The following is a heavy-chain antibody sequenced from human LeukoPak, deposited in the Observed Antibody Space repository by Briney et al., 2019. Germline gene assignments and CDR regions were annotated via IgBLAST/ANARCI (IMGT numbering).Heavy chain of an antibody. J-gene: IGHJ4*02. CDR2: IREDGGEK. D-gene: IGHD3-3*01. Sequence: GGSLRLSCAVSGFTFNNYAMYWVRQSPGKGLEWVANIREDGGEKYYVDSVKGRFTISRDNAKNSLYLQMNSLRAEDTAVYYCARGMGITIFGVVIIQAFDYWGQGTLVTVSS. CDR3: ARGMGITIFGVVIIQAFDY. CDR1: GFTFNNYA. V-gene: IGHV3-7*03.